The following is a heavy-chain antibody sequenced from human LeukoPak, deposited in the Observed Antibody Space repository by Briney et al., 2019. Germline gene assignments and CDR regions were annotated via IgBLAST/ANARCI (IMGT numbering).Heavy chain of an antibody. CDR3: ARRGGGDYDWYFDL. Sequence: GGSLRLSCAASGFTVSSNYMSWVRQAPGKGLEWVSVIYSGGSTYYADSVKGRFTISRDNSKNTLYLQMNSLRAEDTAVYYCARRGGGDYDWYFDLWGRGTLVTVSS. J-gene: IGHJ2*01. D-gene: IGHD4-17*01. V-gene: IGHV3-66*02. CDR2: IYSGGST. CDR1: GFTVSSNY.